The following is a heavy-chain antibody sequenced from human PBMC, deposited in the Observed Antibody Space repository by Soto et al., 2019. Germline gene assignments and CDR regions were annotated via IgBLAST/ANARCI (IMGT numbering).Heavy chain of an antibody. CDR1: GFTFSSYA. D-gene: IGHD5-18*01. CDR3: AKDLLEYSYGNSPFDY. V-gene: IGHV3-23*01. J-gene: IGHJ4*02. Sequence: EVQLLESGGGLGQPGGSLRLSCAASGFTFSSYAMSWVRQAPGKGLEWVSAISGSGGSTYYADSVKGRFTISRDHSKNTLYLQMNSLRAEDTAVYYCAKDLLEYSYGNSPFDYWGQGTLVTVSS. CDR2: ISGSGGST.